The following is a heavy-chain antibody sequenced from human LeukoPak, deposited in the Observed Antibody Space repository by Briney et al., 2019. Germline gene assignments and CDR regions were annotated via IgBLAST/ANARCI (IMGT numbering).Heavy chain of an antibody. Sequence: PGGPLRLSCAASGFTFSNAWMSWVRQAPGKGLEWVSAISGSGGSTYYADSVKGRFTISRDNSKNTLYLQMNSLRAEDTAVYYCAKAYSGYIDYWGQGTLVTVSS. CDR2: ISGSGGST. V-gene: IGHV3-23*01. CDR3: AKAYSGYIDY. J-gene: IGHJ4*02. CDR1: GFTFSNAW. D-gene: IGHD4-11*01.